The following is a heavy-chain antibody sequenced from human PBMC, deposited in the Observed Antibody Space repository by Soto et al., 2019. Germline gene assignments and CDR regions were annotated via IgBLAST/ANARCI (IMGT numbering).Heavy chain of an antibody. CDR2: IYYSGST. CDR3: ARHAGFGEPSFDS. D-gene: IGHD3-10*01. CDR1: GGSISRYY. J-gene: IGHJ4*02. V-gene: IGHV4-59*08. Sequence: QVQLQESGPGLAKPSETLSLTCTVSGGSISRYYWSWIRQPPGKGLEWIGYIYYSGSTNYNPSLKSRVTISVDTSKNQSPRKRSSVTAADTAVYYCARHAGFGEPSFDSWGQGTLVTVSS.